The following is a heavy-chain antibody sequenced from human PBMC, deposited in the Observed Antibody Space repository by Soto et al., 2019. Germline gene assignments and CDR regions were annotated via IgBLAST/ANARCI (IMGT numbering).Heavy chain of an antibody. CDR1: GFTFSSYA. CDR3: AKAFRNFPRGYYYGMDV. Sequence: PGGSLRLSCAASGFTFSSYAMSWVRQAPGKGLEWVSAISGSGGSTYYADSVKGRFTISRDNSKNTLYLQMNSLRAEDTAVYYCAKAFRNFPRGYYYGMDVWGQGTTVTVSS. V-gene: IGHV3-23*01. CDR2: ISGSGGST. J-gene: IGHJ6*02. D-gene: IGHD1-7*01.